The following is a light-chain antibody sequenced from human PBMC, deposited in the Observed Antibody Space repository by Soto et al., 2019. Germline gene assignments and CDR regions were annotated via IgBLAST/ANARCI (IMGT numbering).Light chain of an antibody. V-gene: IGLV2-14*01. CDR1: SSDVGGYNY. CDR3: SSYRSSTTPFYV. J-gene: IGLJ1*01. Sequence: QSALTRLASVSGSPGQSITISCTGTSSDVGGYNYVSWYQQHPGKAPKLMIYEVSNRPSGVSNRFSGSKSGNTASLTISGLQAEDEAEYYCSSYRSSTTPFYVFGSGTKLTVL. CDR2: EVS.